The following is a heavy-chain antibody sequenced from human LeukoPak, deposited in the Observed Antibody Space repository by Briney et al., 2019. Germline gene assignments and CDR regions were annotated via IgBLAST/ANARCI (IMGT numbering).Heavy chain of an antibody. Sequence: PGGSLRLSCAASGFTFSSYSMNWVRQAPGKGLEWVSFISGTSTAIYYADSVKGRFTISRDIARKSLYLQMNSLRDEDTAVYYCARGGGRPYSDAFDIWGQGTVVTVSS. J-gene: IGHJ3*02. CDR2: ISGTSTAI. D-gene: IGHD2-15*01. CDR3: ARGGGRPYSDAFDI. CDR1: GFTFSSYS. V-gene: IGHV3-48*02.